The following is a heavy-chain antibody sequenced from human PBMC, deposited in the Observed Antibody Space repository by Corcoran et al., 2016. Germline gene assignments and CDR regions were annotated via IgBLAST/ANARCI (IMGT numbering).Heavy chain of an antibody. D-gene: IGHD6-19*01. CDR3: ARAGSGWYVGDLDY. CDR2: IYHSGST. V-gene: IGHV4-4*02. J-gene: IGHJ4*02. CDR1: GGSISSSNW. Sequence: QVQLQESGPGLVTPSGTLSLTCAVSGGSISSSNWWSWVCQPPGKGLEWIGEIYHSGSTNYNPYLKSRATISVDKSKNQFSLKLSSVTASDTAVYYWARAGSGWYVGDLDYWGQGTLVTGSS.